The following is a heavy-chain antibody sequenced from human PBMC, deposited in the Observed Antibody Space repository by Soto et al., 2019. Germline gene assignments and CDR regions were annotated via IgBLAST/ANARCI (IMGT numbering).Heavy chain of an antibody. CDR1: GFTFSDYY. V-gene: IGHV3-11*01. CDR3: AGQYSSSSVEF. CDR2: ISSGAITI. D-gene: IGHD6-6*01. Sequence: QVQLVESGGGMVKTGGSLRLSCAASGFTFSDYYMNWIRQAPGKGLEWVSYISSGAITIYYADSVKGRFTISRDNAKNSLYLQMNSLREEDTDVYYCAGQYSSSSVEFCGQGTLVTVSS. J-gene: IGHJ4*02.